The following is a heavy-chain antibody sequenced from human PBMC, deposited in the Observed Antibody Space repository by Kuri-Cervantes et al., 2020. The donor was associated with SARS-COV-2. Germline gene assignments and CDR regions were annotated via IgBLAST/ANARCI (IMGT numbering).Heavy chain of an antibody. Sequence: GGSLRLSCAASGFTFSSYAMSWVRQAPGKGLEWVSAISGSGGSTYYADSVKGRFTISRDNSKNTLYLQMNSLRAEDTAVYYCARVYRTTDAVYYYYGLDVWGQGTTVTVSS. CDR1: GFTFSSYA. J-gene: IGHJ6*02. V-gene: IGHV3-23*01. D-gene: IGHD3-16*02. CDR3: ARVYRTTDAVYYYYGLDV. CDR2: ISGSGGST.